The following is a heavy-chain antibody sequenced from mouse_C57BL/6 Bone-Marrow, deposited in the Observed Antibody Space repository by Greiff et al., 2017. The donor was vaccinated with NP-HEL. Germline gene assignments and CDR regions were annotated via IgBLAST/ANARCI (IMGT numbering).Heavy chain of an antibody. Sequence: VQLQQSGAELVKPGASVKLSCKASGYTFTSYWMQWVKQRPGQGLEWIGEIDPSDSYTNYNQKFKGKATLTVDTSSSTAYMQLSSLTSEDSAVYYCARDFYYYGSSPYWYFDVWGTGTTVTVSS. CDR2: IDPSDSYT. D-gene: IGHD1-1*01. CDR1: GYTFTSYW. CDR3: ARDFYYYGSSPYWYFDV. V-gene: IGHV1-50*01. J-gene: IGHJ1*03.